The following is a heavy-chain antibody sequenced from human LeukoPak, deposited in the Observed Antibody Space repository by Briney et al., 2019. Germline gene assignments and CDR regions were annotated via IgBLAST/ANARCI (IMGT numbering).Heavy chain of an antibody. CDR2: IYYSGST. V-gene: IGHV4-39*07. D-gene: IGHD5-18*01. Sequence: PSETLSLTCTVSGGSISSSSYYWGWIRQPPGKGLEWIGSIYYSGSTYYNPSLKSRVTISVDTSKNQFSLRLSSVTAADTAVYYCARVYYSYQTWGQGTLVTVSS. J-gene: IGHJ5*02. CDR3: ARVYYSYQT. CDR1: GGSISSSSYY.